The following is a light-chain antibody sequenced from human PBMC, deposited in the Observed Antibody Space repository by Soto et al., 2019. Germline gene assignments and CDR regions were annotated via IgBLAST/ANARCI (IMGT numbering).Light chain of an antibody. CDR3: QQYGSSGT. V-gene: IGKV3-20*01. J-gene: IGKJ1*01. Sequence: EVVLTQSPGTLSLSPGERVTILCLASQSVSSTSLAWYQQKPGQAPRLLIYGASNRATGIPDRFSGSGSGTDFTLTISRLEPEDFAVYYCQQYGSSGTFGQGTKVDIK. CDR2: GAS. CDR1: QSVSSTS.